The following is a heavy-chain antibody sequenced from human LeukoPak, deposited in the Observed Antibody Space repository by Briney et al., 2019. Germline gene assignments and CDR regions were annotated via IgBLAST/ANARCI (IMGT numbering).Heavy chain of an antibody. Sequence: GGSLRLSCAASGFTFDDYAMHWVRQAPGKGLEWVSGISWNSGSIGYADSVNGRFTISRDNAKNSLYLQMNSLRAEDTAVYYCAKESQYYYYMDVWGKGTTVTVSS. CDR2: ISWNSGSI. V-gene: IGHV3-9*01. CDR1: GFTFDDYA. J-gene: IGHJ6*03. CDR3: AKESQYYYYMDV.